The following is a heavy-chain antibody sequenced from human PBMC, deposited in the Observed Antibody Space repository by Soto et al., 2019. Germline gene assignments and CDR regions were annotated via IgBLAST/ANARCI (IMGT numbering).Heavy chain of an antibody. CDR2: ITSDGSTT. D-gene: IGHD3-3*01. CDR3: ATLNSFGSDF. V-gene: IGHV3-74*01. J-gene: IGHJ4*02. CDR1: VFTFSSYW. Sequence: GSLRLSCAASVFTFSSYWMHWVRQAPGKGLVWVSRITSDGSTTNYADSVKGRFTTSRDNAKNTVFLQMNSLRAEDTAVYYCATLNSFGSDFWGQGTLVTVSS.